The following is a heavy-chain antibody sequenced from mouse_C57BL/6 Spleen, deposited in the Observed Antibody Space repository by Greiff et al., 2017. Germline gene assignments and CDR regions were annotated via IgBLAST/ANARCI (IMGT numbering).Heavy chain of an antibody. CDR3: ARRAGTSFAY. V-gene: IGHV1-61*01. Sequence: QVQLQQSGAELVRPGSSVKLSCKASGYTFTSYWMDWVKQRPGQGLEWIGNIYPSDSETHYNQKFKDKATLTVDKSSSTAYMQLSSLTSEDSAVYYCARRAGTSFAYWGQGTLVTVSA. CDR1: GYTFTSYW. D-gene: IGHD3-3*01. J-gene: IGHJ3*01. CDR2: IYPSDSET.